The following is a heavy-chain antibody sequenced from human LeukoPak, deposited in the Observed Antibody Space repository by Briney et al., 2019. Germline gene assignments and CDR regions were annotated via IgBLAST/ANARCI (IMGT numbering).Heavy chain of an antibody. CDR1: GFTFSSYG. CDR3: AKVKGDRYGYYYYYMDV. Sequence: GGSLRLSCAASGFTFSSYGMHWVRQAPRKGLEWVAFIRYDGSNKYYADSVKGRFTISRDNSKNTMYLQMNSLRAEDTAVYYCAKVKGDRYGYYYYYMDVWGKGTMVTISS. V-gene: IGHV3-30*02. J-gene: IGHJ6*03. CDR2: IRYDGSNK. D-gene: IGHD2-21*02.